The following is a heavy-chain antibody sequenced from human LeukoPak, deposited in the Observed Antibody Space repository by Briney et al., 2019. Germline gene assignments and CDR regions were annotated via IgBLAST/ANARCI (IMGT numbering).Heavy chain of an antibody. J-gene: IGHJ4*02. CDR3: AKLSPRGSEVAVITSFDY. D-gene: IGHD3-22*01. CDR2: ISGSGGST. Sequence: GGSLRLSCAASGFTFSSYAMSWVRQAPGKGLEWVSAISGSGGSTYYAGSVKGRFTISRDNSKNTLYLQMNSLRAEDTAVYYCAKLSPRGSEVAVITSFDYWGQGTLVTVSS. V-gene: IGHV3-23*01. CDR1: GFTFSSYA.